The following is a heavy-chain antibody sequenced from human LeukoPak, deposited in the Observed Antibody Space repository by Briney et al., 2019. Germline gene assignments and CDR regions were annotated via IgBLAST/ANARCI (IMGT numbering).Heavy chain of an antibody. CDR1: GFSFSTYG. V-gene: IGHV3-30*02. D-gene: IGHD6-6*01. CDR2: IRYDGSNK. J-gene: IGHJ4*02. Sequence: GALRLSCAASGFSFSTYGMHWVRQAPGKGLEWVAFIRYDGSNKFYADSVKGRFTISRDNSKNTLYLQMNSRRGEGTAVYYCAKGEYSSSSQVFDYWGQGTLVTVSS. CDR3: AKGEYSSSSQVFDY.